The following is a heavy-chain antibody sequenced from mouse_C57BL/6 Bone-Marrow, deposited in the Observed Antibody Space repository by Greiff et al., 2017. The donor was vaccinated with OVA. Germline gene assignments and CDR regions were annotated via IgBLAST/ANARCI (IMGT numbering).Heavy chain of an antibody. Sequence: QVQLQQPGAELVKPGASVKMSCKASGYTFTSYWITWVKQRPGQGLEWIGDIYPGSGSTNYNEKFKSKATLTVDTSSSTAYMQLSSLTSEDSAVYYCASRTGTKKRDYFDYWGQGTTLTVSS. CDR1: GYTFTSYW. CDR3: ASRTGTKKRDYFDY. CDR2: IYPGSGST. J-gene: IGHJ2*01. D-gene: IGHD4-1*01. V-gene: IGHV1-55*01.